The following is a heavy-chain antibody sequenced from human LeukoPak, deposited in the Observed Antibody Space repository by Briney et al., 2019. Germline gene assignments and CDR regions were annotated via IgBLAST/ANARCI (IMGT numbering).Heavy chain of an antibody. CDR2: ISYSGST. V-gene: IGHV4-59*01. D-gene: IGHD5-24*01. CDR1: GGSFSSYY. J-gene: IGHJ4*02. Sequence: SETLSLTCTVSGGSFSSYYWSWIRQPPGKGLEWIGYISYSGSTNYSPSLKSRVTISVDTSKNQFSLKLNSVTATDTAVYYCARDGDGYNYFDHWGQGTLVTVSS. CDR3: ARDGDGYNYFDH.